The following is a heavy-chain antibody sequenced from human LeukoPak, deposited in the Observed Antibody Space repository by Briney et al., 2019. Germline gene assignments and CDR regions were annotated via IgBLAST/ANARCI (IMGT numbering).Heavy chain of an antibody. V-gene: IGHV3-43*01. CDR3: AKDREYYDFWSELDY. CDR1: EFTFMTSW. D-gene: IGHD3-3*01. CDR2: ISWDGGST. Sequence: PGGSLRLSCVASEFTFMTSWMSWVRQAPGKGLEWVSLISWDGGSTYYADSVKGRFTISRDNSKNSLYLQMNSLRTEDTALYYCAKDREYYDFWSELDYWGQGTLVTVSS. J-gene: IGHJ4*02.